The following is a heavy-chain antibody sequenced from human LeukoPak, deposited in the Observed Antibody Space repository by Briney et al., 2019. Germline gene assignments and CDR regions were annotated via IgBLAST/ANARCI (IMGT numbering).Heavy chain of an antibody. CDR3: TRGSLSGSSRDY. CDR2: MNPDTGDT. Sequence: ASVRVSCKASGYTFTAYDINWVRQATGQGLEWMGWMNPDTGDTGYAQRFQGRVIMTRNTSIGTAYTELSGLSSEDTAVYYCTRGSLSGSSRDYWGQGALVTVSS. CDR1: GYTFTAYD. J-gene: IGHJ4*02. D-gene: IGHD1-26*01. V-gene: IGHV1-8*01.